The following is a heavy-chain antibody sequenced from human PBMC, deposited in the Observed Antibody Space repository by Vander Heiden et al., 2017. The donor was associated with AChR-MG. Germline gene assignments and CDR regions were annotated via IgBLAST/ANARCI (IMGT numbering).Heavy chain of an antibody. CDR1: GGSFSGYY. CDR3: ARGYTIFGVVTEFDP. CDR2: INHSGST. D-gene: IGHD3-3*01. V-gene: IGHV4-34*01. J-gene: IGHJ5*02. Sequence: QVQLQQWGAGLLKPSETLSPTRAVYGGSFSGYYWSWIRQPPGKGLEWIGEINHSGSTNYNPSRKSRVTISVDTSKNQFSLKLSSVTAADTAVYYCARGYTIFGVVTEFDPWGQGTLVTVSS.